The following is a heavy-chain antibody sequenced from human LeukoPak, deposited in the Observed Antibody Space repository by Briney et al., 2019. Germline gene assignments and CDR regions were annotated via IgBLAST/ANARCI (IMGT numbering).Heavy chain of an antibody. CDR2: INHSGST. Sequence: PSETLSLTCAVYGGSFSGYYWSWIRQPPGKGLEWIGEINHSGSTNYRSSLKSRVTILVDTSKNQFSLNLSSVTAADTAVYYCARRGIAAAGYDYWGQGTLVTVSS. V-gene: IGHV4-34*01. J-gene: IGHJ4*02. CDR1: GGSFSGYY. D-gene: IGHD6-13*01. CDR3: ARRGIAAAGYDY.